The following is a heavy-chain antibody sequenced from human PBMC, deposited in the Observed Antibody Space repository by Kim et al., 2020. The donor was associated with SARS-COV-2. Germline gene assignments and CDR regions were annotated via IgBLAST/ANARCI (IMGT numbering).Heavy chain of an antibody. D-gene: IGHD6-19*01. J-gene: IGHJ5*02. CDR2: ST. CDR3: AKAAGLFDP. V-gene: IGHV3-23*01. Sequence: STYYADSVKGRFTISRDKSKDTLYLQITSLRAEDTAIYYCAKAAGLFDPWGQGTLVIVSS.